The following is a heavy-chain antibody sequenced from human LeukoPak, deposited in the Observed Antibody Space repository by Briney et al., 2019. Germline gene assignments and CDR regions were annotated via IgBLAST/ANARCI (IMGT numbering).Heavy chain of an antibody. J-gene: IGHJ4*02. CDR1: GFTFSSYG. Sequence: PGGSLRLSCAASGFTFSSYGMHWVGQAPGKGLEGVAIIWYDGSNKYYTDSVKGRFTISRDNSKNTLYLQMNSLRVEDTGVYYCARAVYGVQACFDFWGQGTLVTVSS. CDR2: IWYDGSNK. CDR3: ARAVYGVQACFDF. D-gene: IGHD4-17*01. V-gene: IGHV3-33*01.